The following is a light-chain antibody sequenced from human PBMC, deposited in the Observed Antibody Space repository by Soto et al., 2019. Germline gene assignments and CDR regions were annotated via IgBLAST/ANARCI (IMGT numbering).Light chain of an antibody. CDR1: QSVGSVY. Sequence: DIVLTQSPGTLSLSPGDRATLSCRARQSVGSVYLAWYQQKPGQAPRLLIHGASNRASGIPDRFSGSGSGTDFTLTISRLEPEDFAVYYCQQYGSSPRTFGQGTKVEIK. J-gene: IGKJ1*01. V-gene: IGKV3-20*01. CDR3: QQYGSSPRT. CDR2: GAS.